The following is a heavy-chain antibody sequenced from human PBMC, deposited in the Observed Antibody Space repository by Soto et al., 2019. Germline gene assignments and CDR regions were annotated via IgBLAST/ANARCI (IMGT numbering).Heavy chain of an antibody. D-gene: IGHD2-8*01. V-gene: IGHV1-2*04. J-gene: IGHJ6*02. CDR1: GYSFTDYH. Sequence: GASVKVSCKASGYSFTDYHIHWVRQAPGQGLEWLGRINPKSGGTSTAQKFQGWVTMTTDTCISTASMELTRLTSDDTAIYYCARGDSTDCSNGVCSFFYNHDMDVWGQGTTVTVSS. CDR2: INPKSGGT. CDR3: ARGDSTDCSNGVCSFFYNHDMDV.